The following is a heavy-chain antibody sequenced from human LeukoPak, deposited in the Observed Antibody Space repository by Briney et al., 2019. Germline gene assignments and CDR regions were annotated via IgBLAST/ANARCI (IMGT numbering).Heavy chain of an antibody. CDR2: INPNSGGT. J-gene: IGHJ6*02. Sequence: ASVKVSCKASGYTFTSYGISWVRQAPGQGLEWMGWINPNSGGTNYAQKFQGWVTMTRDTSISTAYMELSRLRSDDTAVYYCARNGYSYGQTYYYYYGMDVWGQGTTVTVSS. V-gene: IGHV1-2*04. CDR3: ARNGYSYGQTYYYYYGMDV. D-gene: IGHD5-18*01. CDR1: GYTFTSYG.